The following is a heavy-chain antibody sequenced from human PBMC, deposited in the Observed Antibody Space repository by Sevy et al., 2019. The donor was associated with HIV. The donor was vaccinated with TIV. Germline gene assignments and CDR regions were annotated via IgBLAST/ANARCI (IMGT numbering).Heavy chain of an antibody. CDR1: GFTFSSYA. CDR2: ISGSGGST. CDR3: AKAEAVAGTGAPSYYFDY. D-gene: IGHD6-19*01. J-gene: IGHJ4*02. Sequence: GGSLRLSCAASGFTFSSYAMSWVRQAPGKGLEWVSAISGSGGSTYYADSVKGRFTISRDNSKNTLYLQMNSLRAEDTAVYYCAKAEAVAGTGAPSYYFDYWGQRTLVTVSS. V-gene: IGHV3-23*01.